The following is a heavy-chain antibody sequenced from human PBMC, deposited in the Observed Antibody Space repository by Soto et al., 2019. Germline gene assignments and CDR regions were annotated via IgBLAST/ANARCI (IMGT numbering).Heavy chain of an antibody. V-gene: IGHV3-23*01. Sequence: GGSLRLSCAASGFTFSSYAMSWVRQAPGKGLEWVSAISGSGGSTYYADSVKGRFTISRDNSKNTLYLQMNSLRAEDTAVYYCAKDRATDDILTGYNRGAFDIWGQGTMVTVSS. CDR3: AKDRATDDILTGYNRGAFDI. D-gene: IGHD3-9*01. J-gene: IGHJ3*02. CDR1: GFTFSSYA. CDR2: ISGSGGST.